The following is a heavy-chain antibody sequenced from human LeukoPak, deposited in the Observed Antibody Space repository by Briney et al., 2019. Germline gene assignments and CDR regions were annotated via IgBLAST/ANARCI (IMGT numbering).Heavy chain of an antibody. CDR3: AKDGQDIVVVVAATPYYFDY. D-gene: IGHD2-15*01. V-gene: IGHV3-30*18. Sequence: GGSLRLSCAASGFTFSSYGMHWVRQAPGKGLEWVAVISYDASNKYYADSVKGRFTISRDNSKNTLYLQMNSLRAEDTAVYYCAKDGQDIVVVVAATPYYFDYWGQGTLVTVSS. CDR1: GFTFSSYG. CDR2: ISYDASNK. J-gene: IGHJ4*02.